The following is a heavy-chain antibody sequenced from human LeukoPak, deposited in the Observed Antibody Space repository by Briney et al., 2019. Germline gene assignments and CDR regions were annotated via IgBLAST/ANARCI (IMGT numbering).Heavy chain of an antibody. CDR3: SKADYDILGFDY. Sequence: PGGSLRLSCAASGFTLSSYAMSWVRQAPGKGLEWVSAISGSGGSTYYADSVKGRFTISRDNSKNTLYLQMNSLRAEDTAVYYCSKADYDILGFDYWGQGTLVTVSS. CDR1: GFTLSSYA. D-gene: IGHD3-9*01. J-gene: IGHJ4*02. V-gene: IGHV3-23*01. CDR2: ISGSGGST.